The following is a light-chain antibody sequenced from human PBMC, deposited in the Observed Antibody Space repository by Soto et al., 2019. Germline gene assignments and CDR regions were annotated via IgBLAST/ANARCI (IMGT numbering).Light chain of an antibody. CDR3: SSYTSSSTRV. CDR1: SSNVGGYNY. CDR2: DVT. J-gene: IGLJ3*02. Sequence: QSALTQPASVSGSPGQSITISCTGSSSNVGGYNYVSWYQQHPGKAPKLMICDVTNRPSGVSNRFSGSKSGTTASLTISGLQAEDEDDYYCSSYTSSSTRVFGGGTQLTVL. V-gene: IGLV2-14*03.